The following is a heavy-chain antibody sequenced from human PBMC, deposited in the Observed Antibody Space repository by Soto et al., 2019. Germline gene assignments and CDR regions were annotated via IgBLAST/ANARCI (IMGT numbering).Heavy chain of an antibody. D-gene: IGHD3-10*01. V-gene: IGHV1-8*02. CDR3: TRAYGAETFDF. CDR2: MNPNSGNT. CDR1: GYTFNNYD. Sequence: ASVKVSCKASGYTFNNYDIHWVRQAPGHGFGWMGWMNPNSGNTGYAQNFRGRVTMTQNTAMGTAYMELSSLRSDDTATYYCTRAYGAETFDFWGQGTRVTVSS. J-gene: IGHJ5*01.